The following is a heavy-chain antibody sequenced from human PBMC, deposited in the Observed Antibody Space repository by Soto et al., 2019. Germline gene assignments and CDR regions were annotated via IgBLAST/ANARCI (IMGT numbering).Heavy chain of an antibody. D-gene: IGHD2-2*01. V-gene: IGHV4-59*01. J-gene: IGHJ4*02. CDR3: ARYARIHDY. CDR1: GASFTSDY. Sequence: SSETLSLTCTVSGASFTSDYWSWIRQAPGQGLESIGYIYYTGDTASNPSLKSRVTISIDTSKNQFSLKLSSVTAADTAVYYCARYARIHDYWGQGTLVTVSS. CDR2: IYYTGDT.